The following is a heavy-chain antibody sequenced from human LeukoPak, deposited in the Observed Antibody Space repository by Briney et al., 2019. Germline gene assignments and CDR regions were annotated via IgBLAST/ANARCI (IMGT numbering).Heavy chain of an antibody. Sequence: SETLSLPCTVSGGSISSYYWSWIRQSPREGLEWLGYIYYSGSTNYDPSLKSRVNISVDPSKNQSSLKLSSVTAADTAVHYCARQIAAGKNLHFDYWGQGTLVTVSS. D-gene: IGHD6-13*01. V-gene: IGHV4-59*08. CDR1: GGSISSYY. CDR3: ARQIAAGKNLHFDY. CDR2: IYYSGST. J-gene: IGHJ4*02.